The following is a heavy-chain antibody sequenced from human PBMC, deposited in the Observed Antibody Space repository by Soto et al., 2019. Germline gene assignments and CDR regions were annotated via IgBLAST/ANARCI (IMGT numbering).Heavy chain of an antibody. CDR1: GFTFRNYG. D-gene: IGHD2-2*01. V-gene: IGHV3-33*04. CDR2: VWFEGNNK. Sequence: QVQVVESGGGVVQPGRSLRLSCAASGFTFRNYGMHWVRQPPGKGLEWVAVVWFEGNNKYYVDSVKGRFTISRDNSKNTVYLQMNRLRAEDTAVYYCARESSVTALDYWGQGTLVTVSS. CDR3: ARESSVTALDY. J-gene: IGHJ4*02.